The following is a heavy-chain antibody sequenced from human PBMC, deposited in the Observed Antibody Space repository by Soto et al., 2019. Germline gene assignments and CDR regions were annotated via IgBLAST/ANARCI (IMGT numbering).Heavy chain of an antibody. V-gene: IGHV4-39*01. CDR3: ARNDQQLGYFDY. D-gene: IGHD6-13*01. CDR1: GGSISSSSYY. J-gene: IGHJ4*02. Sequence: PSETLSLTCTVSGGSISSSSYYWGWIRQPPGKGLEWIGSIYYSGSTYYNPSLKSRVTISVDTSKNQFSLKLSSVTAADTAVYYCARNDQQLGYFDYWGQGTLVTVYS. CDR2: IYYSGST.